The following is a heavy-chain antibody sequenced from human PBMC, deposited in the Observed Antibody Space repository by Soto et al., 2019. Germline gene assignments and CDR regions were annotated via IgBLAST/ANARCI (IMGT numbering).Heavy chain of an antibody. CDR3: ARGGDWKFDF. J-gene: IGHJ4*02. V-gene: IGHV4-4*02. D-gene: IGHD2-21*02. Sequence: SETLSLTCDVSGYSIRSDKWWSWVRQSPGRGLEWIGEIHHRGTTNCNPSLKSRVTISVEKSKNQLSLEMTSLTAADTAIYYCARGGDWKFDFWGQGSLVT. CDR2: IHHRGTT. CDR1: GYSIRSDKW.